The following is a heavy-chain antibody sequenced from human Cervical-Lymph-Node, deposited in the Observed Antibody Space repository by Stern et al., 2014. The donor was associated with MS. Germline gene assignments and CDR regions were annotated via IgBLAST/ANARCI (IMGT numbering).Heavy chain of an antibody. CDR2: ISSAGSST. D-gene: IGHD4-17*01. Sequence: EVQLVESGGGFVQPGGSLRLSCAASGFTFSNYWMHWVRQAPGKGLVWVSRISSAGSSTSYADSVKGRFTISRDNAKNTLDLQMNSLRAEDTAVYYCARDQNGDYDYWGQGTLVTVSS. CDR3: ARDQNGDYDY. V-gene: IGHV3-74*01. J-gene: IGHJ4*02. CDR1: GFTFSNYW.